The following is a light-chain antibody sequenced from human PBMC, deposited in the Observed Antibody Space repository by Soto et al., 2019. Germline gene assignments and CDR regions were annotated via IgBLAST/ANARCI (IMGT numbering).Light chain of an antibody. Sequence: QSVLTQPASGSGAPGQWSTITCTGTSSDVGGYNYVSWYQQHPGKAPKLMIYDVSNRPSGVSNRFSGSKSGNTASLTISGLQAEDEADYYCSSYTSSSTLVFGTGTKVTVL. CDR3: SSYTSSSTLV. J-gene: IGLJ1*01. V-gene: IGLV2-14*01. CDR1: SSDVGGYNY. CDR2: DVS.